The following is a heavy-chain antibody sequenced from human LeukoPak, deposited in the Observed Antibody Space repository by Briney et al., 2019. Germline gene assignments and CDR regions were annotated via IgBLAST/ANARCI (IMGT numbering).Heavy chain of an antibody. CDR3: ARETRDCSSTSCYSYHYGMDV. D-gene: IGHD2-2*01. J-gene: IGHJ6*02. V-gene: IGHV3-23*01. CDR2: ISASGGST. Sequence: GGSLRLSCAASGFTFSSSAMSWVRQVPGKGLEWVSGISASGGSTSYADSVRGRFTISRDNSKNTLYVQMNSLRDEDTAVYYCARETRDCSSTSCYSYHYGMDVWGQGTTVTVSS. CDR1: GFTFSSSA.